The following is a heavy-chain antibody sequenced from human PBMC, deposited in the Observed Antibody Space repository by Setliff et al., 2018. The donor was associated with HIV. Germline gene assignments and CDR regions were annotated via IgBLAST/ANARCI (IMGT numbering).Heavy chain of an antibody. Sequence: ASVKVSCKASGYTFTGYYMHWVRQAPGQGLEWMGRINPNSGGTNYAQKFQGRVTMTRDTSMNTAYMELSRLRSDDTAVYYCARDVRDGFEEWFSTLDDGMDVWGQGTTVTVSS. V-gene: IGHV1-2*06. J-gene: IGHJ6*02. CDR3: ARDVRDGFEEWFSTLDDGMDV. D-gene: IGHD3-3*01. CDR2: INPNSGGT. CDR1: GYTFTGYY.